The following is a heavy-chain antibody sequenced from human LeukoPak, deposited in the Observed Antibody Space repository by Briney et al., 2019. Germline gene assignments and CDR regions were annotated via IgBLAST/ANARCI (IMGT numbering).Heavy chain of an antibody. CDR3: ARDRTYCTSTSCFFKWFDP. Sequence: KPSETLSLTCTVSGGSISSSSYYWGWIRQPPGKGLEWIGSIYYSGSTYYNPSLKSRVTISINTSRNQFSLKLSSVTAADTAIYYCARDRTYCTSTSCFFKWFDPWGQGTLVTVSS. D-gene: IGHD2-2*01. J-gene: IGHJ5*02. CDR1: GGSISSSSYY. V-gene: IGHV4-39*07. CDR2: IYYSGST.